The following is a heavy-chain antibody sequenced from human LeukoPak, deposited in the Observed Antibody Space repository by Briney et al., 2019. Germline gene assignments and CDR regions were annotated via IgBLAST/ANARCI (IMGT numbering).Heavy chain of an antibody. CDR1: GGTFSSYA. Sequence: GASVKVSCKASGGTFSSYAISWVRQAPGQGLEWMGRIIPIFGIASYAQKFQGRVTITADKSTSTAYMELSSLRSEDTAVYYCARASHDYSNSDFGYWGQGTLVTVSS. CDR2: IIPIFGIA. V-gene: IGHV1-69*04. J-gene: IGHJ4*02. D-gene: IGHD4-11*01. CDR3: ARASHDYSNSDFGY.